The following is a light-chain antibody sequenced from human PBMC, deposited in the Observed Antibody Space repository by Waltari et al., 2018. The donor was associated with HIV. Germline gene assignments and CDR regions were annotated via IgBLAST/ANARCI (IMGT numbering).Light chain of an antibody. CDR3: QSYDNENPVL. V-gene: IGLV6-57*01. CDR2: KDA. J-gene: IGLJ2*01. CDR1: SGSIASNY. Sequence: NFMLTQPHSVSESPGKTVTISCTRSSGSIASNYVQWYQQRPGSSPTTVIYKDAPRPSWVPDRFSGSIDSSSNSASLTISGLRTEDEADYYCQSYDNENPVLFGGGTKLTVL.